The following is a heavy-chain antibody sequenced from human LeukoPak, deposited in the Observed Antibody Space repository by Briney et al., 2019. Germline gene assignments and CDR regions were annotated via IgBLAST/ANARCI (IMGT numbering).Heavy chain of an antibody. Sequence: ASVKVSCKASGYTFTSYGISWVRQAPGQGLEWMGWISAYNGNTNYAQKLQGRVTMTTDTSTSTAYMELRSLRSDDTAVYYCAREGPYSSSWYYYYYYMDVWGKGTTVTVSS. J-gene: IGHJ6*03. V-gene: IGHV1-18*01. CDR1: GYTFTSYG. D-gene: IGHD6-13*01. CDR2: ISAYNGNT. CDR3: AREGPYSSSWYYYYYYMDV.